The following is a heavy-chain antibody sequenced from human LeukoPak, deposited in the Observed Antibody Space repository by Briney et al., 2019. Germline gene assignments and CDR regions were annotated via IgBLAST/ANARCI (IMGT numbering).Heavy chain of an antibody. CDR3: ARGGDNDY. CDR1: GFTFSSYS. D-gene: IGHD2-21*02. Sequence: GGSLRLSCAASGFTFSSYSVNWVRQAPGKGPEWVSSISSSSTYIYYADSVKGRFTISRDNAKNSLYLQMNSLRAEDTAVYYCARGGDNDYWGQGTLVTVSS. CDR2: ISSSSTYI. V-gene: IGHV3-21*01. J-gene: IGHJ4*02.